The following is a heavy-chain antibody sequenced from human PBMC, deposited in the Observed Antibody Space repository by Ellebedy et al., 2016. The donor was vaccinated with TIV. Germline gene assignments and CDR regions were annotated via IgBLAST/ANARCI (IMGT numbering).Heavy chain of an antibody. D-gene: IGHD3-10*01. V-gene: IGHV1-3*01. J-gene: IGHJ4*02. Sequence: ASVKVSCKASGYTFTTYAIHWVRQAPGQRLEWMGGINADTGNTEYSHKFQAWVTMTRDMSVTTAYLEVGSLKSADTAIYYCARAPPHYGSGDYRYFYDHWGPGTLVTVSS. CDR2: INADTGNT. CDR3: ARAPPHYGSGDYRYFYDH. CDR1: GYTFTTYA.